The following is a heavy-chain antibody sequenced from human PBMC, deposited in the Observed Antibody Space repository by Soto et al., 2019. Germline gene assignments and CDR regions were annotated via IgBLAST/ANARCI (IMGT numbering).Heavy chain of an antibody. J-gene: IGHJ6*02. CDR2: IIPIFGTA. Sequence: GASVKVSCKASGYTLTTFFMHWVRQAPGQGLEWMGGIIPIFGTANYAQKFQGRVTITADESTSTAYMELSSLRSEDTAVYYCARSPAAINYYYGMDVWGRGTTVTVSS. CDR1: GYTLTTFF. CDR3: ARSPAAINYYYGMDV. V-gene: IGHV1-69*13. D-gene: IGHD2-2*02.